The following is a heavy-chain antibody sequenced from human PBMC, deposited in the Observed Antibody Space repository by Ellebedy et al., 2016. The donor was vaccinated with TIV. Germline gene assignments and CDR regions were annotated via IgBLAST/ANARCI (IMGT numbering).Heavy chain of an antibody. CDR1: GFTFTSYG. Sequence: GESLKISCAAFGFTFTSYGLHWVRQAPGKGMEGVAFVSYNGFNTYYRDSVRGRFSISRDNAKDTLYLQMSSLRHEDTAVYHCVRGKGYDFGEEWGQGTLVSVSS. CDR2: VSYNGFNT. D-gene: IGHD4-17*01. CDR3: VRGKGYDFGEE. J-gene: IGHJ4*02. V-gene: IGHV3-30*03.